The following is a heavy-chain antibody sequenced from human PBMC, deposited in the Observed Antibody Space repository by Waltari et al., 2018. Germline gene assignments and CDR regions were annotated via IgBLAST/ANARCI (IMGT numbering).Heavy chain of an antibody. CDR3: AKDLSGMPPWAFDI. J-gene: IGHJ3*02. CDR2: MRWNSGSI. CDR1: GFTFDDYA. D-gene: IGHD1-26*01. V-gene: IGHV3-9*03. Sequence: EVQLVESGGGLVQPGRSLRLSCAASGFTFDDYAMHWVRQAPGKGLEWVSGMRWNSGSIGYADSVKGRFTISRDNAKNSLYLQMNSLRAEDMALYYCAKDLSGMPPWAFDIWGQGTMVTVSP.